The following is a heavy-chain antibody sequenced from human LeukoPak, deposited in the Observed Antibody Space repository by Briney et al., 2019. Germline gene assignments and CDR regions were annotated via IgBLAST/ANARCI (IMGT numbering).Heavy chain of an antibody. J-gene: IGHJ6*02. CDR3: AKDPQFPSYYYYYGMDV. CDR2: VSSSSAYI. V-gene: IGHV3-21*04. Sequence: GGSLRLSCAASGSTFSSYPMTWVRQAPGRGLEWVASVSSSSAYIYYTNSVKGRFTVSRDNAGKSVYLQMNSLRAEDTAVYYCAKDPQFPSYYYYYGMDVWGQGTTVTVSS. CDR1: GSTFSSYP.